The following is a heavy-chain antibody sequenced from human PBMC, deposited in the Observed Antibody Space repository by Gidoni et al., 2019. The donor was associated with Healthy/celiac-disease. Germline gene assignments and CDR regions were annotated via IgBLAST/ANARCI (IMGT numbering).Heavy chain of an antibody. Sequence: EVQLVESGGGLVKPGGSLRLSCAASGFTFSNAWMSWVRQAPGKGLEWVGRIKSKTDGGTTDYAAPVKGRFTISRDDSKNTLYLQMNSLKTEDTAVYYCTTELGIYDSSGYYYYSDYWGQGTLVTVSS. V-gene: IGHV3-15*01. J-gene: IGHJ4*02. D-gene: IGHD3-22*01. CDR1: GFTFSNAW. CDR3: TTELGIYDSSGYYYYSDY. CDR2: IKSKTDGGTT.